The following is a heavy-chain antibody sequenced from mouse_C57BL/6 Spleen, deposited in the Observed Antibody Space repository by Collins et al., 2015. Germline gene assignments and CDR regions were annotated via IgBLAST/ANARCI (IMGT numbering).Heavy chain of an antibody. CDR3: ASEGAPYGSSSLYAMDY. V-gene: IGHV1-55*01. Sequence: QVQLQQPGAELVKPGASVKMSCKASGYTFTSYWITWVKQRPGQGLEWIGDIYPGSGSTNYNEKFKSKATLTVDTSSSTAYMQLSSLTSEDSAVYYCASEGAPYGSSSLYAMDYWGQGTSVTVSS. D-gene: IGHD1-1*01. CDR2: IYPGSGST. J-gene: IGHJ4*01. CDR1: GYTFTSYW.